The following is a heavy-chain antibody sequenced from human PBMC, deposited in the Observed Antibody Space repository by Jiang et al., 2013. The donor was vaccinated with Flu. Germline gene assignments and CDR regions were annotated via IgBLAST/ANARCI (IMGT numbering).Heavy chain of an antibody. CDR1: GYTFTGYW. CDR3: AIQPVSPGIAVAGTGRWFDP. CDR2: IFPADSNT. Sequence: KKPGESLKISCKASGYTFTGYWIGWVRQMPGKGLEWMEVIFPADSNTKYSPSFQGQVTISADKSISTAYLQWSSLKASDTAMYYCAIQPVSPGIAVAGTGRWFDPWGQGTLVTVSS. J-gene: IGHJ5*02. V-gene: IGHV5-51*01. D-gene: IGHD6-19*01.